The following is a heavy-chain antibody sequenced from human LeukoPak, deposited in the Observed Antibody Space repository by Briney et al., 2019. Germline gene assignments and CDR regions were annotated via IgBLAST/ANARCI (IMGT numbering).Heavy chain of an antibody. V-gene: IGHV4-4*07. CDR3: ARVHVDTATLED. CDR1: GGSISSYY. J-gene: IGHJ3*01. Sequence: PSETLSLTCTVSGGSISSYYWSWIRQPAGKGLEWNGRIYTSGSTNYNPSLKSRVTMSVDTSKNQFSLELSSVTAADTAVYYCARVHVDTATLEDWGQGTMVTVSS. CDR2: IYTSGST. D-gene: IGHD5-18*01.